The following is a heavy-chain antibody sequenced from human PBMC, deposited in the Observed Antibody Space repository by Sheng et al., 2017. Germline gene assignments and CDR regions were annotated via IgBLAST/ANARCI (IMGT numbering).Heavy chain of an antibody. V-gene: IGHV3-30*04. Sequence: QVQLVESGGTVVQPGTSLRLSCAVSGFTFNNYGMHWVRQAPGKGLECVGVLSHDGSEEYYAKSVKGRFTISRDNSNFTLSLQMNSLRPEDTALYYCAKNRLAVAATTYYADSWGQGTLVTVSS. J-gene: IGHJ4*02. D-gene: IGHD6-19*01. CDR3: AKNRLAVAATTYYADS. CDR2: LSHDGSEE. CDR1: GFTFNNYG.